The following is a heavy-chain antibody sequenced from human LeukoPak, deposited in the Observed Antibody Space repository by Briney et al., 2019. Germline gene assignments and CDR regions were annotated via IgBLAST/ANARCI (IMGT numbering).Heavy chain of an antibody. CDR3: VRDGIRDIPGIITIRYDY. D-gene: IGHD3-10*01. CDR2: IKEDGSDK. V-gene: IGHV3-7*05. Sequence: GGSLRLSCSASAFTFSVYWMTWVRPAPGKGLEGVATIKEDGSDKYYVDSVRGRFTISRDNAENSLYLQMNSLTAEDTALYYCVRDGIRDIPGIITIRYDYWGQGTLVTVSS. CDR1: AFTFSVYW. J-gene: IGHJ4*02.